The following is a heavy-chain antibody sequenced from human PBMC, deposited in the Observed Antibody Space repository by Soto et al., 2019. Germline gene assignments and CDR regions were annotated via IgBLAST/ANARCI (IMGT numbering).Heavy chain of an antibody. Sequence: GGSLRLSCAVSGFTFSSHAMSWVRQAPGKGLECVSSITGSGDSTYYADSVKGRFTISRDNSKNTLYLQMNSLRAEDTAVYYCARVGSQYQLLDYFDYWGQGTLVTVSS. CDR1: GFTFSSHA. J-gene: IGHJ4*02. D-gene: IGHD2-2*01. V-gene: IGHV3-23*01. CDR3: ARVGSQYQLLDYFDY. CDR2: ITGSGDST.